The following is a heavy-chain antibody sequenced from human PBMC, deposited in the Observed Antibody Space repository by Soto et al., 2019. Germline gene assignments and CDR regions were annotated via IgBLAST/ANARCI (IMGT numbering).Heavy chain of an antibody. D-gene: IGHD3-9*01. J-gene: IGHJ6*02. CDR1: GGSISSYY. CDR2: IYTSGST. CDR3: ARGGFSGYSSRYYYYGMDV. V-gene: IGHV4-4*07. Sequence: SETLSLTCTVSGGSISSYYWSWIRQPAGKGLEWIGRIYTSGSTNYNPSLKGRVTMSVDTSKNQFSLKLSSVTAADTAVYYCARGGFSGYSSRYYYYGMDVWGQGTTVTVSS.